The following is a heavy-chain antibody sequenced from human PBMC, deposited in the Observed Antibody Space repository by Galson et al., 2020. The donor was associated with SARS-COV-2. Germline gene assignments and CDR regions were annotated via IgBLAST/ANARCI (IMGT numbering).Heavy chain of an antibody. J-gene: IGHJ6*01. D-gene: IGHD4-17*01. CDR2: IYYNGVA. V-gene: IGHV4-59*01. CDR3: ARQVTVIRWGYLLLDV. Sequence: SETLSLTCHVSGDSITSSYWTWIRQSPGRGLDWVGHIYYNGVANYNPSPARPVPMSIDTSKTRLSMKLNSVTAADTAVYYCARQVTVIRWGYLLLDVWGKGTMVTVSS. CDR1: GDSITSSY.